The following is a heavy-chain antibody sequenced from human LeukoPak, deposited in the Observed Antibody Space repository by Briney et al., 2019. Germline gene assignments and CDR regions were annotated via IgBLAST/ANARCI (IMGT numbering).Heavy chain of an antibody. Sequence: PSETLSLTCAVCGGSFSGYYWSWIRQPPGKGLEWIGEINHSGSTNYNPSLKSRVTISVDTSKNQFSLKLSSVTAADTAVYYCARGAGYCTNGVCYLRLKSIFDYWGQGTLVTVSS. V-gene: IGHV4-34*01. CDR1: GGSFSGYY. CDR2: INHSGST. J-gene: IGHJ4*02. CDR3: ARGAGYCTNGVCYLRLKSIFDY. D-gene: IGHD2-8*01.